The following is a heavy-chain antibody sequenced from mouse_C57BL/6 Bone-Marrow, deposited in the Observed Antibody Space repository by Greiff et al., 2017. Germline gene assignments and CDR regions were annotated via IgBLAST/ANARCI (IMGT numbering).Heavy chain of an antibody. CDR2: IDPSDSYT. CDR1: GYTFTSYW. V-gene: IGHV1-50*01. CDR3: ARKLRLDY. J-gene: IGHJ2*01. D-gene: IGHD2-4*01. Sequence: QVQLQQPGAELVKPGASVKLSCKASGYTFTSYWMQWVKQRPGQGLEWIGEIDPSDSYTNYNQKFQGKATVTVDTSASTAYMQLSSLTSADSAVYYCARKLRLDYWGQGTTLTVSS.